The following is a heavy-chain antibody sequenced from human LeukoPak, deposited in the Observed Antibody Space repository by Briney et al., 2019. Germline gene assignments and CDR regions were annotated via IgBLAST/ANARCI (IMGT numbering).Heavy chain of an antibody. J-gene: IGHJ6*02. CDR2: IWYDGSNK. V-gene: IGHV3-33*01. CDR1: GFTFSSYG. CDR3: ARNIGYCSGGSCYLEAYYGMDV. Sequence: PGGSLRLSCAASGFTFSSYGMHWVRQAPGKGLEWVAVIWYDGSNKYYADSVKGRFTISRDNSKNTLYLQMNSLRAEDTAVYYCARNIGYCSGGSCYLEAYYGMDVWGQGTTVTVSS. D-gene: IGHD2-15*01.